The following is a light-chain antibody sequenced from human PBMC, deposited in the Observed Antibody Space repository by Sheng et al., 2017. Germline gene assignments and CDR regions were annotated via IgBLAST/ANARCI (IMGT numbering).Light chain of an antibody. V-gene: IGKV1-39*01. Sequence: DIQMTQSPSSLSASVGDRVTITCRASQSISSYLNWYQQKPGKAPKLLIYAASSLQSGVPSRFSGSGSGTEFTLTISSLQPEDFATYYCLQNNSHPRTFGQGTKVEIK. CDR3: LQNNSHPRT. CDR1: QSISSY. CDR2: AAS. J-gene: IGKJ1*01.